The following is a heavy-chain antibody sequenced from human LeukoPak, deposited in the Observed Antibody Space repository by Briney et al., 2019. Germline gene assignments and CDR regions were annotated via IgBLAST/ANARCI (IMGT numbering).Heavy chain of an antibody. Sequence: PSETLSLTCAVSGGSISSSNWWSWLRQPPGKGLEWIGEIYHSGSTNYNPSLKSRVTISVDKSKNHFSLKLSSVTAADTAVYYCARLGDSSGYYAFDYWGQGTLVTVSS. D-gene: IGHD3-22*01. CDR3: ARLGDSSGYYAFDY. CDR1: GGSISSSNW. V-gene: IGHV4-4*02. J-gene: IGHJ4*02. CDR2: IYHSGST.